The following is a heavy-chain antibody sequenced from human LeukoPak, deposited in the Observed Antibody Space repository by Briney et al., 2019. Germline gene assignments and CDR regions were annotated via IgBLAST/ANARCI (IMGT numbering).Heavy chain of an antibody. CDR2: INPNSGDT. J-gene: IGHJ4*02. Sequence: ASVKVSCKASGYTFTGYYIYWGRQAPGQGLEWMGWINPNSGDTNYAQKFQGRVTLTRDTSISTAYMELSSLTSDDTAVYYCAKSGHYSGYSPMSYWGQGTLVTVSS. CDR3: AKSGHYSGYSPMSY. D-gene: IGHD3-22*01. CDR1: GYTFTGYY. V-gene: IGHV1-2*02.